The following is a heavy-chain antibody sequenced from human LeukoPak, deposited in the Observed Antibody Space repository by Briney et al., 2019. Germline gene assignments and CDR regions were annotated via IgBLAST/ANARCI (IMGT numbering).Heavy chain of an antibody. CDR3: AKDDALYCYYGMDV. Sequence: GGSLRLSCAASGFTFSSYAMSWVRQAPGKGLEWVSAISGSGGSTYYADSVKGRFTISRDNSKNTLYLQMNSLRAEDTAVYYCAKDDALYCYYGMDVWGQGTTVTVSS. V-gene: IGHV3-23*01. CDR2: ISGSGGST. CDR1: GFTFSSYA. D-gene: IGHD2-2*01. J-gene: IGHJ6*02.